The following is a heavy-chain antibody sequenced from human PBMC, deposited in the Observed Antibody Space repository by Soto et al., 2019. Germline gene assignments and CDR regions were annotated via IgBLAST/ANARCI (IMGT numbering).Heavy chain of an antibody. V-gene: IGHV4-39*07. CDR2: VYHSGST. J-gene: IGHJ4*02. CDR1: DGSSSSSSYY. CDR3: ARGGVTTIDY. D-gene: IGHD4-17*01. Sequence: SQTLCLTCSVSDGSSSSSSYYWGWIRQPPGKGLEWIGSVYHSGSTYYNPSLESRVTISLDTSKNQFSLRLSSVTAADTAVYYCARGGVTTIDYWGQGTLVTVSS.